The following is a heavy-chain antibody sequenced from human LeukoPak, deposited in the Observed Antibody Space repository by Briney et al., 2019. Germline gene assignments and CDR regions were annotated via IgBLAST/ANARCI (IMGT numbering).Heavy chain of an antibody. D-gene: IGHD4-11*01. CDR1: EFSVGSNY. CDR2: ISSSSYI. CDR3: VRGYSNYGYVFDF. V-gene: IGHV3-69-1*01. J-gene: IGHJ3*01. Sequence: PGGSLRLSCAASEFSVGSNYMTWVRQAPGKGLEWVSSISSSSYIYYAESVKGRVTVSRDNAKKSLFLQMNSLRAEDTAVYYCVRGYSNYGYVFDFWGQGTTVTVSS.